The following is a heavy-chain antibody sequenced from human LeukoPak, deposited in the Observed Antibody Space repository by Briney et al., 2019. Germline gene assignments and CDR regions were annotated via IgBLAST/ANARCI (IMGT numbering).Heavy chain of an antibody. CDR3: AREGDRYCGSTSCYEYNWFDP. V-gene: IGHV1-8*01. Sequence: ASVKVSCKASGYTFTSYDINWVRQATGQGLEWMGWMNPNSGNTGYAQKFQGRVTMTRNTSISTAYMELSSLRSEDTAVYYCAREGDRYCGSTSCYEYNWFDPWGQGTLVTVSS. J-gene: IGHJ5*02. CDR1: GYTFTSYD. D-gene: IGHD2-2*01. CDR2: MNPNSGNT.